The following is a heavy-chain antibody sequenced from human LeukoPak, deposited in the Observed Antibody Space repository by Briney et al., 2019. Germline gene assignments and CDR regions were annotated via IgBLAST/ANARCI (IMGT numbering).Heavy chain of an antibody. D-gene: IGHD4-17*01. J-gene: IGHJ4*02. CDR2: ISSSAGNT. CDR3: AKAQLRVTTGIDN. CDR1: GFTFSSYA. V-gene: IGHV3-23*01. Sequence: PGGSLRLSCAASGFTFSSYAISWVRQAPGKGLEWVSGISSSAGNTNYAASVKGRFTISRDNSKNTLYLQMNSLRVEDTAVYYCAKAQLRVTTGIDNWGQGTLVTVSS.